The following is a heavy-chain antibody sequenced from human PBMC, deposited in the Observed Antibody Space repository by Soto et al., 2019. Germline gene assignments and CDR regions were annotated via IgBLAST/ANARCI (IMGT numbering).Heavy chain of an antibody. V-gene: IGHV3-9*01. CDR2: ISWNSGSI. CDR1: GFTFDDYA. J-gene: IGHJ4*02. CDR3: AKDLKDTAMANDY. Sequence: DVQLVESGGGLVQPGRSLRLSCAASGFTFDDYAMHWVRQAPGKGLEWVSGISWNSGSIGYADSVKGRFTISRDNAKNSLYLQMNSLRAEDTALYYCAKDLKDTAMANDYWGQGTLVTVSS. D-gene: IGHD5-18*01.